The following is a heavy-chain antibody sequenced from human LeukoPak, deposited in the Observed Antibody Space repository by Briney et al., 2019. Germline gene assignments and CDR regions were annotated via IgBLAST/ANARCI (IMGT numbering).Heavy chain of an antibody. CDR2: IIPILGIA. D-gene: IGHD3-9*01. CDR1: GGTFSSYA. Sequence: ASVKVSCKASGGTFSSYAISWVRQAPGQGLEWMGRIIPILGIANYAQKFQGRVTITADKSTSTAYMELSSLRSDDTAVYYCARANFDILTGYPPMPDYWGQGTLVTVSS. J-gene: IGHJ4*02. V-gene: IGHV1-69*04. CDR3: ARANFDILTGYPPMPDY.